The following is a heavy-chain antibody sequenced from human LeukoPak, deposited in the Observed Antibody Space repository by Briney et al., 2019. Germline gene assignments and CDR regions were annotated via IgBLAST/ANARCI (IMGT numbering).Heavy chain of an antibody. CDR1: GGSISSYY. Sequence: PSETLSLTCTVSGGSISSYYWSWIRQPPGKGLEWIGYIYTSGSTNYNPSLKSRVTISVDTSKNQFSLKLSSVTAADTAVYYCARHCRSSTSCLDYWGQGTLVTVSS. D-gene: IGHD2-2*01. J-gene: IGHJ4*02. V-gene: IGHV4-4*09. CDR3: ARHCRSSTSCLDY. CDR2: IYTSGST.